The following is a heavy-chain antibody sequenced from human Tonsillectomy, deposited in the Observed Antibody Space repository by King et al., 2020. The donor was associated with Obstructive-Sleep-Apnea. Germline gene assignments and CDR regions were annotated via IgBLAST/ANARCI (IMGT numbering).Heavy chain of an antibody. CDR1: GFTFSSYW. CDR3: ASLTVEMATLTFDY. Sequence: VQLVESGGGLVQPGGSLRLSCAASGFTFSSYWMHWVRQAPGKGLVWVSRISSDGSSTSYAASVKGRFTISRDNAKNTLYLQMNSLRAEDTALYYCASLTVEMATLTFDYWGQGTLVTVSS. D-gene: IGHD5-24*01. V-gene: IGHV3-74*01. J-gene: IGHJ4*02. CDR2: ISSDGSST.